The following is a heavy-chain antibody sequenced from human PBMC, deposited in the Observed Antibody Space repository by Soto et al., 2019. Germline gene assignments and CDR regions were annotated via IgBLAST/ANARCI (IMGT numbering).Heavy chain of an antibody. V-gene: IGHV3-23*01. D-gene: IGHD3-10*01. Sequence: EVQLLESGGGLVQPGGSLRLSCAASGFTFNNYAMTWVRQAPGKGLEWVSAISGGGDTTSYADSVKGRFTVSRDGSKTTQYLQMSSLRAEDTALEYCAKGRGGSGSLTPRVDFWGQGPLVTVSS. CDR1: GFTFNNYA. CDR3: AKGRGGSGSLTPRVDF. J-gene: IGHJ4*02. CDR2: ISGGGDTT.